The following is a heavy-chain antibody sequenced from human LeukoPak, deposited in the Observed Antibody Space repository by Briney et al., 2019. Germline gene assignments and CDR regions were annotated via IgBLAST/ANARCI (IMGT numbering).Heavy chain of an antibody. CDR1: GGSISGYY. Sequence: SETLSLTCTVSGGSISGYYWSWIRQPPGKGLEWIGFIYYSGSTNYNPSLKSRITISIDTSKNHFSLKLSSVTAADTAVYYCASRGGSGKYDFDFWGQGTQVTVSS. CDR2: IYYSGST. CDR3: ASRGGSGKYDFDF. J-gene: IGHJ4*02. V-gene: IGHV4-59*08. D-gene: IGHD3-10*01.